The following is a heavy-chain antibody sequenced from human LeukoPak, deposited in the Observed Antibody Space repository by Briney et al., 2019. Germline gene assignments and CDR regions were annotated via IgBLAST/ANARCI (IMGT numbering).Heavy chain of an antibody. V-gene: IGHV1-8*01. CDR1: GYTFTSYD. Sequence: ASVKVSCKASGYTFTSYDINWVRQATGQGLEWMGWMNPNSGNTGYAQKFQGRVTITADESTSTAYMELSSLRSEDTAVYYCARGIGYDVASYYYYMDVWGKGTTVTVSS. J-gene: IGHJ6*03. CDR3: ARGIGYDVASYYYYMDV. D-gene: IGHD5-12*01. CDR2: MNPNSGNT.